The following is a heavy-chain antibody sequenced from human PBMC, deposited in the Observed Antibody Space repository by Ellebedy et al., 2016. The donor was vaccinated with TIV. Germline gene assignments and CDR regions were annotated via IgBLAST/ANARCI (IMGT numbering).Heavy chain of an antibody. D-gene: IGHD1-14*01. J-gene: IGHJ4*02. CDR1: GYNFKNYG. CDR2: INANTGDT. Sequence: ASVKVSCKASGYNFKNYGMTWVRQAPGQGLEWVAWINANTGDTNTAQKFQGRVTVTTDTSTNTAYMELRSLRSDDTAVYYCARDLTELTHGFDYWGQGTVVIVSS. V-gene: IGHV1-18*01. CDR3: ARDLTELTHGFDY.